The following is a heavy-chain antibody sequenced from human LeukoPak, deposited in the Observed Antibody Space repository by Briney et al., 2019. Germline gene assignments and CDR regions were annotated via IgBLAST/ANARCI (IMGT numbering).Heavy chain of an antibody. D-gene: IGHD5-12*01. CDR1: GYTLTELS. CDR3: AVGVLSGGHEWAFYI. CDR2: LDPEDGET. Sequence: ASVKVSCKVSGYTLTELSMHWVRQAPGKGLEWMGGLDPEDGETIYAQKFQGRVTMTEDTSTDTAYMELSGLRSEDTAVYYCAVGVLSGGHEWAFYIWGQGTMVTVSS. V-gene: IGHV1-24*01. J-gene: IGHJ3*02.